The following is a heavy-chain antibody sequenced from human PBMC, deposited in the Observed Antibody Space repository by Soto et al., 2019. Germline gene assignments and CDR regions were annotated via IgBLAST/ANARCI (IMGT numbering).Heavy chain of an antibody. Sequence: QVQQLESGPGLVKPWDTLSLTCTVSGADVSDFSWSWIRQPAGKGLECMGRITVNGITQYTPSFRSRVTMSMDTSRNQVSLNLQSATAADTALYYCARESGENWTYEAHWGQGTLVTVSS. D-gene: IGHD1-7*01. J-gene: IGHJ1*01. CDR3: ARESGENWTYEAH. CDR2: ITVNGIT. V-gene: IGHV4-4*07. CDR1: GADVSDFS.